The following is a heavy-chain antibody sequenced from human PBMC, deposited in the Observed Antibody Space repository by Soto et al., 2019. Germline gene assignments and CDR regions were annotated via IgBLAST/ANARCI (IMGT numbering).Heavy chain of an antibody. J-gene: IGHJ6*02. CDR3: ARLGPPPLRYLDWFTPGGMDV. D-gene: IGHD3-9*01. Sequence: SETLSLTCAVYGGCFSGYYWTWIRQPPGTGLEWIGEINHSGSTNYNPSLKSRVTISVDTSKNQFSLKLTSVTAADTAVYYCARLGPPPLRYLDWFTPGGMDVWGQGTTVT. V-gene: IGHV4-34*01. CDR2: INHSGST. CDR1: GGCFSGYY.